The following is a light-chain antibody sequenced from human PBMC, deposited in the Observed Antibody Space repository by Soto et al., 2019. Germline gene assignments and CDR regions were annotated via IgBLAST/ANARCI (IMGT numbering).Light chain of an antibody. CDR1: SSDVGGYHY. CDR2: EVT. Sequence: QSALTQPPSASGSPGQSVTISCTGTSSDVGGYHYVSWYQQHPGKAPKLMIHEVTKRPSGVPDRFSGSKSGNTASLTVSGLQVEDEADYYCQSYDSSLRGVFGGGTKVTVL. V-gene: IGLV2-8*01. CDR3: QSYDSSLRGV. J-gene: IGLJ3*02.